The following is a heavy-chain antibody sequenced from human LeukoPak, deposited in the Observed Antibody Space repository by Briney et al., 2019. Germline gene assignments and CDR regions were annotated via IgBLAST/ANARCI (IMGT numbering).Heavy chain of an antibody. CDR3: ARDLGYSWDPEPFDY. V-gene: IGHV3-49*03. CDR1: GFTFGDYA. CDR2: IRSKAYGGTT. Sequence: GGSLRLSCTASGFTFGDYAMSWFRQAPGKGLEWVGFIRSKAYGGTTEYAASVKGRFTISRDNAKNSLYLQMNSLRAEDTAVYYCARDLGYSWDPEPFDYWGQGTLVTVSS. D-gene: IGHD3-16*01. J-gene: IGHJ4*02.